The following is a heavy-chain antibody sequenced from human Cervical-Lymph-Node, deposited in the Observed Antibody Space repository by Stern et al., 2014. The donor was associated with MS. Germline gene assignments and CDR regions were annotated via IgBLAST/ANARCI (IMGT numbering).Heavy chain of an antibody. CDR2: TSYDGSSN. CDR1: GFHFKTYA. J-gene: IGHJ4*02. Sequence: VQLVESGGGVVQPGKPLRLSCAASGFHFKTYAMHWVRQAPGKGLEWVAATSYDGSSNYYADPVKGRFTISIDNSMTTLYLQMNSLTGGDTAVYYCTRAFDYWGQGALVIVSS. V-gene: IGHV3-30*01. CDR3: TRAFDY.